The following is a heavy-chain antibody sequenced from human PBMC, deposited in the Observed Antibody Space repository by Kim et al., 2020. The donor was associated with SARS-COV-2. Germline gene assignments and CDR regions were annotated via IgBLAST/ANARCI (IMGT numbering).Heavy chain of an antibody. D-gene: IGHD1-1*01. CDR3: ARIGGTGPLYRPYYYYYGMDV. CDR2: INHSGST. V-gene: IGHV4-34*01. CDR1: GGSFSGYY. Sequence: SETLSLTCAVYGGSFSGYYWSWIRQPPGKGLEWIGEINHSGSTNYNPSLKSRVTISVDTSKNQFSLKLSSVTAADTAVYYCARIGGTGPLYRPYYYYYGMDVWGQGTTVTVSS. J-gene: IGHJ6*02.